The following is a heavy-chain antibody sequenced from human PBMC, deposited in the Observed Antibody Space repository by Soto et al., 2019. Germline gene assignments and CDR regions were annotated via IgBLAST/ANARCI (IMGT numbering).Heavy chain of an antibody. CDR2: VSYSGTS. Sequence: SETLSLTCTVSGASLSSIGFYWGWIRQPPGKGLEWIGRVSYSGTSSYNPSLKSRVTISVDASKSQFSLRVNSVTDADTALYYCARYQDYTLFDHWGQGTLVTVSS. V-gene: IGHV4-39*01. CDR3: ARYQDYTLFDH. CDR1: GASLSSIGFY. J-gene: IGHJ4*02. D-gene: IGHD2-2*02.